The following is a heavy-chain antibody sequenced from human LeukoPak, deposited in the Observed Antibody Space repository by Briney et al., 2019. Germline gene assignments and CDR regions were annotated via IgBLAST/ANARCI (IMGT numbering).Heavy chain of an antibody. CDR1: GFTFSSYS. D-gene: IGHD3-10*01. CDR3: AGLYGSGSYNY. Sequence: GGYLRLSCAASGFTFSSYSMNWVRQAPGKGLEWVSSISSSSSYIYYADSVKGRFTISRDNAKNSLYLQMNSLRAEDTAVYYCAGLYGSGSYNYWGQGTLVTVSS. CDR2: ISSSSSYI. J-gene: IGHJ4*02. V-gene: IGHV3-21*01.